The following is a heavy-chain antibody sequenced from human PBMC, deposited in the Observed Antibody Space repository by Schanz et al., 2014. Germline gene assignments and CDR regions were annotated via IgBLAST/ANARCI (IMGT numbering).Heavy chain of an antibody. Sequence: QVQLQESGPGLVKPSQTLSLTCTVSGGSISSATYYWSWVRQPAGKGLEWIGRIYSRGSSTYNPPLKSRVTIPIAPSNNQFSLKLNSGTAADTAVYYCARGGSVATIAPYTLFDPWGQGTLVTVSS. CDR2: IYSRGSS. D-gene: IGHD5-12*01. CDR3: ARGGSVATIAPYTLFDP. J-gene: IGHJ5*02. V-gene: IGHV4-61*02. CDR1: GGSISSATYY.